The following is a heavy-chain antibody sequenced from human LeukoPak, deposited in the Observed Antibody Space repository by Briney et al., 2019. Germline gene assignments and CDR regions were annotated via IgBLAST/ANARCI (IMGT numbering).Heavy chain of an antibody. V-gene: IGHV4-59*01. Sequence: SETLSLTCTVSGGSISSYYWSWIRQPPGKGLEWIGYIYYSGSTNYNPSLKSRVTISVDTSKNQFSLKLSSVTAADTAVYYCARHYYGHEHYFDYWGQGTLVTVSS. J-gene: IGHJ4*02. D-gene: IGHD3-10*01. CDR3: ARHYYGHEHYFDY. CDR1: GGSISSYY. CDR2: IYYSGST.